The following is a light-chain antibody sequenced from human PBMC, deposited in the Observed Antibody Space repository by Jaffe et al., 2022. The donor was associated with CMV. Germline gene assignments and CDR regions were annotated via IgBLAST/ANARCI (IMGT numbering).Light chain of an antibody. Sequence: QSVLTQAPSASGTPGQRVTISCSGGNSNIGINTVNWYQQLSGTAPKLLVYNINQRPSGVPDRFSGSKSGTSASLAISGLQSDDEATYYCATWDDSLNGWVFGGGTKLTV. CDR3: ATWDDSLNGWV. CDR1: NSNIGINT. J-gene: IGLJ3*02. CDR2: NIN. V-gene: IGLV1-44*01.